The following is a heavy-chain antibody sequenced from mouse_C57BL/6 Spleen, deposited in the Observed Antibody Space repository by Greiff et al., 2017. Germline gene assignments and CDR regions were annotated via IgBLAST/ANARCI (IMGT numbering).Heavy chain of an antibody. CDR3: ARGAYYGSSYGDDY. J-gene: IGHJ2*01. Sequence: QVQLQQPGAELVKPGASVKLSCKASGYTFTSYWMHWVKQRPGQGLEWIGMIHPNSGSTNYNEKFKSKATLTVDKSSSTAYMQLSSLTSEDSAVYYCARGAYYGSSYGDDYWGQGTTLTVSS. CDR2: IHPNSGST. D-gene: IGHD1-1*01. V-gene: IGHV1-64*01. CDR1: GYTFTSYW.